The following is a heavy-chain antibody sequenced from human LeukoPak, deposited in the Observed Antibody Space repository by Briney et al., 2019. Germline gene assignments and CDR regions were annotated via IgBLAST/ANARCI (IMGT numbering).Heavy chain of an antibody. D-gene: IGHD3-10*01. V-gene: IGHV4-39*07. CDR1: GGSISSSSYH. CDR2: IYFSGRT. CDR3: ARDNPYGSGTDY. J-gene: IGHJ4*02. Sequence: SETLSLTCNVSGGSISSSSYHWGWIRQPPGKGLEWIGSIYFSGRTYYNMSLKSRVTISIDTSKNQFSLKVNSVTAADTAVYYCARDNPYGSGTDYWGQGTLVTVSS.